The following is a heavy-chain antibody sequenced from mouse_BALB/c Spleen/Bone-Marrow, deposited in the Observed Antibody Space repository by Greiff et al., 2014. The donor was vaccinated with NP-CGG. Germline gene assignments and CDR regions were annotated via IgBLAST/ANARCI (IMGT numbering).Heavy chain of an antibody. CDR2: ISDGGSYT. J-gene: IGHJ4*01. Sequence: EVQLVESGGGLVKPGGSLKLSCAVSGFTFSDYYMYWVRQNPEKRLEWVATISDGGSYTYYPDSVKGRFTISRDNAKNNLYLQMSSLKSEDTAMYYCARDGNFAMDYWGQGTSVTVSS. D-gene: IGHD2-1*01. V-gene: IGHV5-4*02. CDR1: GFTFSDYY. CDR3: ARDGNFAMDY.